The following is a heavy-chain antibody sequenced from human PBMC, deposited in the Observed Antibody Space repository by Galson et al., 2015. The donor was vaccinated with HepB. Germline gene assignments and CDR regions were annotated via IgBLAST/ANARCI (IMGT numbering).Heavy chain of an antibody. J-gene: IGHJ4*02. CDR1: GFTFSSYA. V-gene: IGHV3-30-3*01. CDR2: ISYDGSNK. D-gene: IGHD2-15*01. Sequence: SLRLSCAASGFTFSSYAMHWVRQAPGKGLEWVAVISYDGSNKYYADSVKGRFTISRDNSKNTLYLQMNSLRAEDTAVYYCARTGGYQLLFRVVAATPGWWDYFDYWGQGTLVTVSS. CDR3: ARTGGYQLLFRVVAATPGWWDYFDY.